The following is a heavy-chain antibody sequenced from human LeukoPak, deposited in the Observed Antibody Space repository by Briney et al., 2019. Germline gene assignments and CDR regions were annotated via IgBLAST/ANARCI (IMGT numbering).Heavy chain of an antibody. D-gene: IGHD3-16*01. CDR2: ISKSGDHT. J-gene: IGHJ6*02. CDR1: GLTFNNYA. V-gene: IGHV3-23*01. CDR3: ATSWGPDTSAFRWGRDGMDV. Sequence: PGGSLRLSCAVCGLTFNNYAMSWVRQAPGKGLEWVSAISKSGDHTYYAASAKGRFTIYRDNSKNTQYLQMNSLRAEDTAVYYCATSWGPDTSAFRWGRDGMDVWGQGTTVIVS.